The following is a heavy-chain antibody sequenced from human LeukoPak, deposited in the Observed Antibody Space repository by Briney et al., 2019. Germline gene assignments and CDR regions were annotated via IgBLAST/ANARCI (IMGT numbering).Heavy chain of an antibody. J-gene: IGHJ4*02. D-gene: IGHD5-24*01. CDR1: GFTVSSNY. CDR2: TYGGGNI. CDR3: ARGAGYNYPYYFDY. V-gene: IGHV3-53*01. Sequence: PGGSLRLSCAASGFTVSSNYMNWVRQAPGKGLEWVSVTYGGGNICYADSVKGRFTISRDNSKNTLYLQMNSLRAEDTAVYYCARGAGYNYPYYFDYWGQGTLVTVSS.